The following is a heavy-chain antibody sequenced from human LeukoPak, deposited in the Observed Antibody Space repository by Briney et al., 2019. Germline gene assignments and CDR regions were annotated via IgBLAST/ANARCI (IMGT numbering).Heavy chain of an antibody. Sequence: PGGSLRLSCAASGFTFSNYDMHWVRQAPGKGLEWVAVISYDGTNKYYADSVKGRFTISRDNSESTLYLQMNSLRAEDTAVYYCAKENDFVYWGQGTLVTVSS. D-gene: IGHD3-3*01. J-gene: IGHJ4*02. CDR2: ISYDGTNK. CDR3: AKENDFVY. CDR1: GFTFSNYD. V-gene: IGHV3-30*18.